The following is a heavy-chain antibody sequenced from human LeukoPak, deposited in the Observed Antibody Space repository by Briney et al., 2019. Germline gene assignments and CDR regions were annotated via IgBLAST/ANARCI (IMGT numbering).Heavy chain of an antibody. CDR1: GFTFDDYA. Sequence: GGSLRLSCAASGFTFDDYAMHWVRQTPGKGLEWVSLISGDGGSTYYADSVKGRFTISRDNAKNSLYLQMNSLRAEDTAVYYCARFATVVTGGFDYWGQGTLVTVSS. V-gene: IGHV3-43*02. D-gene: IGHD4-23*01. J-gene: IGHJ4*02. CDR2: ISGDGGST. CDR3: ARFATVVTGGFDY.